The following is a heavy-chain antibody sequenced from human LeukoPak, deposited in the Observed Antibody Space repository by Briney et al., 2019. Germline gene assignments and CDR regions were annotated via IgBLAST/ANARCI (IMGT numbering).Heavy chain of an antibody. J-gene: IGHJ3*02. Sequence: PSETLSLTCTVSGGSISSYYWSWIRQPPGKGLEWIGYIYYSGSTNYNPSLKSRVTISVDTSKNQFSLKLSSVTAADTAVYYCARDKGANLNAFDIWGQGTMVTVSS. CDR1: GGSISSYY. V-gene: IGHV4-59*01. CDR2: IYYSGST. D-gene: IGHD1-26*01. CDR3: ARDKGANLNAFDI.